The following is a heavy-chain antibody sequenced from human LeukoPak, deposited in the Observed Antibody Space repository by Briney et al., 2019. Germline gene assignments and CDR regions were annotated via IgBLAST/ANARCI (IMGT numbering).Heavy chain of an antibody. CDR2: ISGSGGST. J-gene: IGHJ6*03. V-gene: IGHV3-23*01. CDR1: GFTFSSYA. D-gene: IGHD3-22*01. Sequence: PGGSLRLSCAASGFTFSSYAMSWVRQAPGKGLEWVSAISGSGGSTYYADSVKGRFTISRDNSKNTLYLQMNSLRAEDTAVYYCAKSGFQPPGFTYYYYYMDVWGKGTTVTVSS. CDR3: AKSGFQPPGFTYYYYYMDV.